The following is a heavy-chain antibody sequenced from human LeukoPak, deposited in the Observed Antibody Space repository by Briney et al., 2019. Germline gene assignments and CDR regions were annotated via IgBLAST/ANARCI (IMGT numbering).Heavy chain of an antibody. D-gene: IGHD6-6*01. V-gene: IGHV4-59*01. CDR2: IYYTGST. Sequence: KSSETLSLTCAASGCSISTYDWTWIRQPPGRGLEWIGDIYYTGSTNYNPSLKSRVTISVDTSKHQFSLKLGSVTAADTAVYYCARSIHLVNWFVPWGQGTLVTVSS. CDR3: ARSIHLVNWFVP. J-gene: IGHJ5*02. CDR1: GCSISTYD.